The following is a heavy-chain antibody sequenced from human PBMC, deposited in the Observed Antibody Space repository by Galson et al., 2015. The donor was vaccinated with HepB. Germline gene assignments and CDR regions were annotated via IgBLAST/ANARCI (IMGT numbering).Heavy chain of an antibody. Sequence: PALVKPTQTLTLTCTLSGFSLRTRGLRVSWIRQPPGKALEWLALIDWDDDKYYSTSLKTRLTISKDTSKNQVILTMTSMDPVDTATYYCARIGRISSGNDAFDIWGQGTMVTVSS. CDR3: ARIGRISSGNDAFDI. J-gene: IGHJ3*02. V-gene: IGHV2-70*01. CDR1: GFSLRTRGLR. D-gene: IGHD3-10*01. CDR2: IDWDDDK.